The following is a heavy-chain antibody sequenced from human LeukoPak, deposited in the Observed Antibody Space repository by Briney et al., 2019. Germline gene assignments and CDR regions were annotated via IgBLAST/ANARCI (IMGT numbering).Heavy chain of an antibody. J-gene: IGHJ5*02. V-gene: IGHV4-39*01. CDR1: GGSISSSSYY. Sequence: SETLSLTCTVSGGSISSSSYYWGWIRQPPGKGLEWIGSIYYSGSTYYNPSLKSRVTISVDTSKNQFSLKLSSVTAADTAVYYCARMYSSSLDPWGQGTLVTVSS. D-gene: IGHD6-6*01. CDR3: ARMYSSSLDP. CDR2: IYYSGST.